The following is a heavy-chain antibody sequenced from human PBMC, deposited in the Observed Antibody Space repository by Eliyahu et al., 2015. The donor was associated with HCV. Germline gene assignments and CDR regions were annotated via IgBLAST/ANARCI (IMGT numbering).Heavy chain of an antibody. V-gene: IGHV1-46*01. Sequence: QVQLVQSGAEVKKPGASVKVSCKASGYTFTSYYMHWVRQAPGQGLEWMGIINPSGGSTSYAQKFQGRVTMTRDTSTSTVYMELSSLRSEDTAVYYCARCHDYVWGSYRSCAFDIWGQGTMVTVSS. CDR1: GYTFTSYY. CDR3: ARCHDYVWGSYRSCAFDI. CDR2: INPSGGST. J-gene: IGHJ3*02. D-gene: IGHD3-16*02.